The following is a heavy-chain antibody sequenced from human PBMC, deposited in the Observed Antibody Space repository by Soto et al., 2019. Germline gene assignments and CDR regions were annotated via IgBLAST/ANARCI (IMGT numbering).Heavy chain of an antibody. CDR2: ISSSGSTI. CDR1: GFTFSDFY. D-gene: IGHD3-9*01. CDR3: AKDTAANYDILTASYNWFDP. V-gene: IGHV3-11*01. J-gene: IGHJ5*02. Sequence: GGSLRLSCAGSGFTFSDFYMSWIRQAPGKGLEWLSYISSSGSTIYYADSVKGRFTISRDNAKNSLYLQMNSLRAEDTAVYYCAKDTAANYDILTASYNWFDPWGQGTLVTVSS.